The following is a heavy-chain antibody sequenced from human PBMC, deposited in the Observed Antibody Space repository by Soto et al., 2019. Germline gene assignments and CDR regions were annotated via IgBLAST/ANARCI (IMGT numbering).Heavy chain of an antibody. V-gene: IGHV3-48*03. CDR3: AAYCSGGSCYSVYYYYGMDV. CDR2: ISSSGSTI. CDR1: GFTFSSYE. D-gene: IGHD2-15*01. J-gene: IGHJ6*02. Sequence: QPGGSLRLSCAASGFTFSSYEMNWVRQAPGKGLEWVSYISSSGSTIYYADSVKGRFTISRDNAKNSLYLQMNSLRAEDTAVYYCAAYCSGGSCYSVYYYYGMDVWGQGTTVTVSS.